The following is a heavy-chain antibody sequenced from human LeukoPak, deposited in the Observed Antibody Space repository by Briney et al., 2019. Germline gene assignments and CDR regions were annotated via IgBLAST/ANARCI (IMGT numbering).Heavy chain of an antibody. CDR3: ARVRNTVTAFDI. D-gene: IGHD4-17*01. V-gene: IGHV4-59*02. Sequence: SETLSLTCTVSGGSVSSDYWSWIRQPPGKGPEWIGYIYYSGSTNYNPSLKSRVTISVDTSKNQFSLKLSSVTAADTAVYYCARVRNTVTAFDIWGQGTMVTVSS. CDR2: IYYSGST. CDR1: GGSVSSDY. J-gene: IGHJ3*02.